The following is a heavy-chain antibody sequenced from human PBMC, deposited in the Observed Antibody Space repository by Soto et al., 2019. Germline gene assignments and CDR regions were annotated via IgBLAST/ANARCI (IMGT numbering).Heavy chain of an antibody. CDR3: AKDPLSTVYNWKYPAY. J-gene: IGHJ4*02. CDR1: GFTFSSYG. CDR2: TSYDGSNK. D-gene: IGHD1-7*01. Sequence: QVQLVESGGGVVQPGRSLRLSCAASGFTFSSYGMHWVRQAPVKGLEWVAVTSYDGSNKYYADSVKGRFTISRDNSKNTLYLQMNSLRAEDTSVYYCAKDPLSTVYNWKYPAYWGQGTLVTVSS. V-gene: IGHV3-30*18.